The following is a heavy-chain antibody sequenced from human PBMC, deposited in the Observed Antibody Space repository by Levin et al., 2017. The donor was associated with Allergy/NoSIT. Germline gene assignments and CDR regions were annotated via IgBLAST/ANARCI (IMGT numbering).Heavy chain of an antibody. CDR1: GFTLSDYA. V-gene: IGHV3-23*01. CDR3: AKKQGGTTGFSFDV. D-gene: IGHD1-14*01. J-gene: IGHJ3*01. CDR2: ITGGGFNT. Sequence: LPGGSLRLSCDASGFTLSDYAMSWVRQAPGKGLEWVSVITGGGFNTYYGDSVKGRFTVSRDNSKNTLYLELNSLRAEDTAVYYCAKKQGGTTGFSFDVWGQGTMVTVSS.